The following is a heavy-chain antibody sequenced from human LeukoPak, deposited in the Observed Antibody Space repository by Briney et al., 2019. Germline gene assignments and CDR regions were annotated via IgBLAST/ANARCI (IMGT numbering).Heavy chain of an antibody. CDR3: ARDPVGYCSTSTCSYFDY. CDR1: GGSIRSSYYY. Sequence: PSETLSLTCTVSGGSIRSSYYYWGWIRQPPGKGLEWIGSIYHSGSTNYNPSLKSRVTMSVDKSKNQFSLKLSSVTAADTAVYYCARDPVGYCSTSTCSYFDYWGQGTLVTVSS. D-gene: IGHD2-2*03. CDR2: IYHSGST. V-gene: IGHV4-39*07. J-gene: IGHJ4*02.